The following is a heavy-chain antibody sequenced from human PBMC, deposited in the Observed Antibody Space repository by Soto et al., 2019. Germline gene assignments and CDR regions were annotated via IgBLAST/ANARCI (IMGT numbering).Heavy chain of an antibody. Sequence: GGSLRLSCAASGFTFSSYSMNWVRQAPGKGLEWVSYISSSSSTIYYADSVKGRFTISRDNAKNSLYLQMNSLRDEDTAVYYCARDNLSGSYYRFYYGMDVWGHGTTVTVSS. CDR3: ARDNLSGSYYRFYYGMDV. CDR2: ISSSSSTI. CDR1: GFTFSSYS. V-gene: IGHV3-48*02. D-gene: IGHD1-26*01. J-gene: IGHJ6*02.